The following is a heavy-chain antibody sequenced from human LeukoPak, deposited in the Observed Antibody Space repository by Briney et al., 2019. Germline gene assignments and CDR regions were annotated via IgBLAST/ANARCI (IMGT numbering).Heavy chain of an antibody. V-gene: IGHV4-34*01. CDR2: INHSGST. CDR1: GGSFSGYY. CDR3: AREDIVAVPAAIWAGGQRYYYYYMDV. J-gene: IGHJ6*03. D-gene: IGHD2-2*01. Sequence: TSETLSLTCAVYGGSFSGYYWSWIRQPPGKGLEWIGEINHSGSTNYNPSLKSRVTISVDTSKNQFSLKLSSVTAADTAVYYCAREDIVAVPAAIWAGGQRYYYYYMDVWGKGTTVTVSS.